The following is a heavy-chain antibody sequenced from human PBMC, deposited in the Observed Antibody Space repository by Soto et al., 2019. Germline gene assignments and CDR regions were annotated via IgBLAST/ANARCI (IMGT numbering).Heavy chain of an antibody. CDR2: ISGSGGST. CDR3: ATSLGGGYPARIVRVLALYRSGPPGY. J-gene: IGHJ4*02. V-gene: IGHV3-23*01. D-gene: IGHD6-19*01. CDR1: GFTFSSYA. Sequence: PGGSLRLSCAASGFTFSSYAMSWVRQAPGKGLEWVSAISGSGGSTYYADSVKGRFTISRDNSKNTLYLQMNSLRAEDTAVYYCATSLGGGYPARIVRVLALYRSGPPGYWGQGTLVTVSS.